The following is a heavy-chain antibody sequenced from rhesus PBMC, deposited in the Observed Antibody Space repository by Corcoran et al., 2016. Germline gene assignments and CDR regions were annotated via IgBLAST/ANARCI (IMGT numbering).Heavy chain of an antibody. J-gene: IGHJ5-1*01. CDR2: INPSDGNT. D-gene: IGHD4-35*01. V-gene: IGHV1-200*01. CDR1: GYTFTSYS. CDR3: ARGAYGNRRFDV. Sequence: QVQLVQSGAEVKKPGASVKLSCKASGYTFTSYSINWVRQAPGKGIEWMRWINPSDGNTGYAQNVQGRGTMTRNPDTRTAYMELSSLRSADTAVYYCARGAYGNRRFDVWGPGVLVTVSS.